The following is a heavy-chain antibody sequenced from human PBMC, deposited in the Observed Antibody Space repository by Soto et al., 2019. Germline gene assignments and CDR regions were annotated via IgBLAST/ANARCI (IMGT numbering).Heavy chain of an antibody. V-gene: IGHV3-66*01. CDR2: VYANNNT. CDR1: GFTVSGNY. CDR3: ARDGGYNTLSGSSRANGLDV. J-gene: IGHJ6*02. Sequence: EVQLVESGGGLVQPGGSLRLSCVASGFTVSGNYMSWVRQAPGKGLEWVSVVYANNNTYYADSVKGRFTISRDSSKNTLYLQMNNLRAEDTAVYYCARDGGYNTLSGSSRANGLDVWGQGTTVTVSS. D-gene: IGHD3-9*01.